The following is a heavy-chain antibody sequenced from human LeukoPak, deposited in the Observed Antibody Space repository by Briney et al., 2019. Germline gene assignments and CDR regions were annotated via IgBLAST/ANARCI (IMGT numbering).Heavy chain of an antibody. CDR1: GFTFSSYA. CDR3: AKDYSNIPAPANPLFDY. D-gene: IGHD6-13*01. V-gene: IGHV3-23*01. J-gene: IGHJ4*02. CDR2: ITGSGDTT. Sequence: GGSLRLSCAASGFTFSSYAMSWVRQAPGKGLEWVSGITGSGDTTFYADSVKGRFTISRDNSENTLYLQMNSLRAEDTAPYYCAKDYSNIPAPANPLFDYWGQGTLVTVSS.